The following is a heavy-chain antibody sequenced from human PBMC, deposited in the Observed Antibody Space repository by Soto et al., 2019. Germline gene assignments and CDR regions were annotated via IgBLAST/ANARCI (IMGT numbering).Heavy chain of an antibody. D-gene: IGHD2-2*01. CDR3: ATARHCSSDACPAAE. Sequence: EVQLLESGGGLVQPGGSLRLSCTASGFPFTTSRMLWVRQPPGEGLEWVSAIGPNPANTNYRDSVKGRFTISRDNSKNTVFLQMSALTAEDTALYYCATARHCSSDACPAAEWGQGTLITVSS. CDR1: GFPFTTSR. V-gene: IGHV3-23*01. CDR2: IGPNPANT. J-gene: IGHJ4*02.